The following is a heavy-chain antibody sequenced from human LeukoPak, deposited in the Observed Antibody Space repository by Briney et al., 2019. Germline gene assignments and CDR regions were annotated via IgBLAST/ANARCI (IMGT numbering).Heavy chain of an antibody. CDR2: ISYDGSNK. CDR1: GFTFSSYG. CDR3: AKDRYDILTGT. V-gene: IGHV3-30*18. J-gene: IGHJ5*02. Sequence: GRSLRLSCAASGFTFSSYGMHWVRQAPGKGLEWVAVISYDGSNKYYADSVKGRFTISRDNSKNTLYLQMNSLRAEDTAVYYCAKDRYDILTGTWGQGTLVTVSS. D-gene: IGHD3-9*01.